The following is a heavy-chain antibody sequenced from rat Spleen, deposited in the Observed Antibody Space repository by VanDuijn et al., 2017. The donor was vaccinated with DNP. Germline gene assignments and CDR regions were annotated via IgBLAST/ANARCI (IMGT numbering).Heavy chain of an antibody. Sequence: QVQLKESGPGLVQPSQTLSLTCTVAGFSLTSYNVHWVRQPPGKGLEWMGVIWKHGATRYNSALKSRLSFSKATSKSQVFLKMNSLQTEDTAIYFCTRDDIGTTRFDYWGQGVMVTVSS. D-gene: IGHD1-5*01. CDR2: IWKHGAT. V-gene: IGHV2-41*01. CDR3: TRDDIGTTRFDY. CDR1: GFSLTSYN. J-gene: IGHJ2*01.